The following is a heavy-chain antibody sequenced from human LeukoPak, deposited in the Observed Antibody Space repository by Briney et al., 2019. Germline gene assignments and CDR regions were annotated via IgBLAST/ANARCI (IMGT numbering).Heavy chain of an antibody. V-gene: IGHV3-23*01. D-gene: IGHD5-18*01. CDR2: ISGSGGST. CDR1: GFTFSSYA. CDR3: AKDVAEYSYGSKTFDY. J-gene: IGHJ4*02. Sequence: PGGSLRLSCAASGFTFSSYAMSWVRQAPGKGLEWVSAISGSGGSTYYADSVKGRFTISRDNSKHTLYLQMNSLRAEDTAVYYCAKDVAEYSYGSKTFDYWGQGTLVTVPS.